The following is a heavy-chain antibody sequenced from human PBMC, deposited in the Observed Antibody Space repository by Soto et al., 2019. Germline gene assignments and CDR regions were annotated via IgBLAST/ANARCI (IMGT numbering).Heavy chain of an antibody. CDR1: GITFSSYG. J-gene: IGHJ5*02. CDR3: ARDLYCSGGSCYSRWFDP. D-gene: IGHD2-15*01. Sequence: QVQLVESGGGVVQPGRSLRLSCAASGITFSSYGMHWVRQAPGKGLEWVAVIWYDGSNKYYADSVKGRFTISRDNSKNTLYLQMNSLRAEDTAVYYCARDLYCSGGSCYSRWFDPWGQGTLVTVSS. CDR2: IWYDGSNK. V-gene: IGHV3-33*01.